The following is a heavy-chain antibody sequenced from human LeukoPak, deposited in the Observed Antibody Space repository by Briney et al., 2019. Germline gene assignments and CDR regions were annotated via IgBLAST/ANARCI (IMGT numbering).Heavy chain of an antibody. CDR1: GFSFSDAW. D-gene: IGHD3-10*01. J-gene: IGHJ4*02. CDR3: TTYGSGRKFDY. CDR2: IESKTDGGTT. Sequence: GGSLGLSCAASGFSFSDAWMSWVRQIPGKGLEWVGRIESKTDGGTTDYAAPVKGRFTISRDDSTNTLYLQMDSLKSEDTAVYYCTTYGSGRKFDYWGQGILVTVSS. V-gene: IGHV3-15*04.